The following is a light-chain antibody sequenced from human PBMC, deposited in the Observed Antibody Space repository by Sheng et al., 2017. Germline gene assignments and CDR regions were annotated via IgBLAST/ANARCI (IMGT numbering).Light chain of an antibody. J-gene: IGKJ3*01. CDR3: QQFNSDPFI. V-gene: IGKV3-11*01. CDR1: ESVENY. CDR2: DAS. Sequence: ETVLTQSPATLSLSPGERATLSCRASESVENYLAWYQQKPGQTPRLLIYDASNRATGIPARFSGRASGTDFTLTISSLQPEDFATYYCQQFNSDPFIFGPGTKVDIK.